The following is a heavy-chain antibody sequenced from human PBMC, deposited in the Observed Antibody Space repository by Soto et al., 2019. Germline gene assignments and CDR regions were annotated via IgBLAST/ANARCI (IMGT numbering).Heavy chain of an antibody. J-gene: IGHJ6*02. CDR2: MSSDERNK. D-gene: IGHD3-3*01. V-gene: IGHV3-30*04. CDR3: TRVYYDFWSAPKNAMDV. CDR1: GFIFSNYA. Sequence: GGSLRLSCAASGFIFSNYAMHWVRQAPGKGLEWVAVMSSDERNKYYADYVKGRFTISRDISKNTLYLQMDSVRAEDTAMYYCTRVYYDFWSAPKNAMDVWGQGT.